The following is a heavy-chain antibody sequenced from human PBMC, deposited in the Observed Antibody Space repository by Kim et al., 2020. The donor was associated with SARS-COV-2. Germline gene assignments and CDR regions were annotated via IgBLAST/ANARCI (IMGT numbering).Heavy chain of an antibody. CDR2: ISSSSSYI. D-gene: IGHD3-10*01. Sequence: GGSLRLSCAASGFTFSSYSKNWVRQAPGKGLEWVSSISSSSSYIYYADSVKGRFTISRDNAKNSLYLQMNSLRAEDTAVYYCARGGDLWFGDGDAFDIWGQGTMVTVSS. J-gene: IGHJ3*02. CDR1: GFTFSSYS. V-gene: IGHV3-21*01. CDR3: ARGGDLWFGDGDAFDI.